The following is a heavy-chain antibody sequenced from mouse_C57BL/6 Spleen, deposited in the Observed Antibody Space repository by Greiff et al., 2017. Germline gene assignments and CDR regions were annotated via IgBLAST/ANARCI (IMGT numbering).Heavy chain of an antibody. CDR3: TTYTTVVVDY. D-gene: IGHD1-1*01. V-gene: IGHV14-4*01. CDR2: IDPENGDT. CDR1: GFNIKDDY. J-gene: IGHJ2*01. Sequence: EVQLQQSGAELVRPGASVKLSCTASGFNIKDDYMHWVKQRPEQGLEWIGWIDPENGDTEYASKFQGKATITADTSSNTAYLQLSSMTSEDTAVYYCTTYTTVVVDYWCQGTTLTVSS.